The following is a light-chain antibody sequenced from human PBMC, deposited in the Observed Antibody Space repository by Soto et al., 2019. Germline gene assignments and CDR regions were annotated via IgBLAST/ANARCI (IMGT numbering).Light chain of an antibody. V-gene: IGKV3-20*01. Sequence: EIVLTQSPGTLSLSPGERATLSCRASRSVRSNYLAWYQQKPGQAPRLLIYGASSRATGIPDRFSGSGSGTDFTLSISRPEPEDFAVYYCQQYGSSPPYTFGQGTKLEIK. CDR2: GAS. CDR3: QQYGSSPPYT. CDR1: RSVRSNY. J-gene: IGKJ2*01.